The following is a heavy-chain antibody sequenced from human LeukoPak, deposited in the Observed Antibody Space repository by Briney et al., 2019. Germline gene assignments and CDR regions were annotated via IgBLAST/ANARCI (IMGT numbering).Heavy chain of an antibody. J-gene: IGHJ4*02. CDR1: GGSISGGGYY. CDR3: ASDPYRDGYNFHY. V-gene: IGHV4-31*03. Sequence: PSETLSLTCTVSGGSISGGGYYWSWIRQHPGKGLEWIGYIYYSGSTYYNPSLKSRVTISVDTSKNQFSLKLSSVTAADTAVYYCASDPYRDGYNFHYWGQGTLVTVSS. CDR2: IYYSGST. D-gene: IGHD5-24*01.